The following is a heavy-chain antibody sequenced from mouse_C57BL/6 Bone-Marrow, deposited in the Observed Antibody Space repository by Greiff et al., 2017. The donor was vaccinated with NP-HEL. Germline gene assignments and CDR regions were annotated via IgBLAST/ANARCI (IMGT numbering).Heavy chain of an antibody. CDR1: GYTFTDYE. J-gene: IGHJ4*01. CDR3: TRELRLDYYAMDY. V-gene: IGHV1-15*01. Sequence: VQLQQSGAELVRPGASVTLSCKASGYTFTDYEMHWVKQTPVHGLAWIGAIDPETGGTAYNQKFKGKAILTADKSSSTAYMELRSLTSEDSAVYYCTRELRLDYYAMDYWGQGTSVTVSS. D-gene: IGHD3-2*02. CDR2: IDPETGGT.